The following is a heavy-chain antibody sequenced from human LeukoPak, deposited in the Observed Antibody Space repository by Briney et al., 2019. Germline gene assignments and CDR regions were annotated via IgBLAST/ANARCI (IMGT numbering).Heavy chain of an antibody. D-gene: IGHD2-2*01. V-gene: IGHV4-59*11. Sequence: ETLSLTCTVSGGSISSHYWSWIRQPPGKGLEWIGYIYYSGSTNYNPSLKSRVTISVDTSKNQFSLKLSSVTAADTAVYYCARARRYCSSTSCYGYFDYWGQGTLVTVSS. CDR3: ARARRYCSSTSCYGYFDY. CDR1: GGSISSHY. J-gene: IGHJ4*02. CDR2: IYYSGST.